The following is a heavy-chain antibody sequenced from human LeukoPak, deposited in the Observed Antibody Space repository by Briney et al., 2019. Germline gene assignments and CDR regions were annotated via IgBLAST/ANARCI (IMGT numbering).Heavy chain of an antibody. V-gene: IGHV4-4*02. CDR3: ARLPYYYDSSGYCG. CDR1: GDSISSSNW. CDR2: IYHSGST. D-gene: IGHD3-22*01. Sequence: SGTLSLTCAVSGDSISSSNWWSWVRQPPGKGLEWIGEIYHSGSTNYNPSLKSRVTISVDTSKNQFSLKLSSVTAADTAVYYCARLPYYYDSSGYCGWGQGTLVTVSS. J-gene: IGHJ4*02.